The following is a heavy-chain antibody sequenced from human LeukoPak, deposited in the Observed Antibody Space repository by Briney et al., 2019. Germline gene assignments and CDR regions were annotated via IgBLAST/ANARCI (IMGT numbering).Heavy chain of an antibody. CDR3: AKDDRWLQFCC. Sequence: GGSLRLSCAASEFTFGSYAMSWVRQAPGKGLEWVSAISGSGGSTYYADSVKGRFTISRDNSKNTLYLQMNSLRAEDTAVYYCAKDDRWLQFCCWGQGTLVTVSS. V-gene: IGHV3-23*01. CDR1: EFTFGSYA. D-gene: IGHD5-24*01. J-gene: IGHJ4*02. CDR2: ISGSGGST.